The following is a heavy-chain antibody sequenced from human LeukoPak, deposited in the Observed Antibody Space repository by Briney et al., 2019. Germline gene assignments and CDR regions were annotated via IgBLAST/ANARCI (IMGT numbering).Heavy chain of an antibody. Sequence: SSETLSLTCTVSGGSISSDYWTWIRQPPGKGLEWIGYIFYRGSTNYNPSLKSRVTISVDTSKNQFSLKLNSVTAADTAVYYCARRGADDYGDYGFDFWGQGTLVTVSS. CDR2: IFYRGST. CDR3: ARRGADDYGDYGFDF. CDR1: GGSISSDY. V-gene: IGHV4-59*08. D-gene: IGHD4-17*01. J-gene: IGHJ4*02.